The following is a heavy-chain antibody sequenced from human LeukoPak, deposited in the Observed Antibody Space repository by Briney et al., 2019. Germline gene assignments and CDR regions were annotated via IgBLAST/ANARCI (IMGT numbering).Heavy chain of an antibody. D-gene: IGHD2-2*01. CDR3: ARRMDCSSTSCYPANWFDP. Sequence: SETLSLTCAVYGGSFSGYYWSWIRQPPGKGLEWIGEINHSGSTNYNPSLKSRVTISVDTSKNQFSLKLSSVTAADTAVYYCARRMDCSSTSCYPANWFDPWGQGTLVTVSS. V-gene: IGHV4-34*01. J-gene: IGHJ5*02. CDR1: GGSFSGYY. CDR2: INHSGST.